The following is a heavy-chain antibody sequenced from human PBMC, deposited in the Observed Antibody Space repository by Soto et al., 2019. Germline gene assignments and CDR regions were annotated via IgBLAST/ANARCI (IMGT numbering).Heavy chain of an antibody. CDR1: GFTFSDYY. CDR2: ISSSSSST. D-gene: IGHD3-10*01. J-gene: IGHJ4*02. Sequence: QVQLVESGGGLVKPGGSLRLSCAASGFTFSDYYMSWIRQAPGKGLEWVSYISSSSSSTTYADSVKGRFTISRDNAKNSLSLQMNSLRAEDTAVYYCARYYYASGSYHYYFDYWGQGTLVTVSS. CDR3: ARYYYASGSYHYYFDY. V-gene: IGHV3-11*06.